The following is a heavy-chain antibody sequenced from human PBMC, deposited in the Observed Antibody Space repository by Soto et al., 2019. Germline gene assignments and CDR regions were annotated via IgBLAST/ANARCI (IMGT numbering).Heavy chain of an antibody. CDR2: MNPNSGNT. CDR1: GYTFTSYE. CDR3: ATGGATYNWNYGGFYYYGMDV. D-gene: IGHD1-7*01. V-gene: IGHV1-8*01. Sequence: EASVKVSCTASGYTFTSYEINWVRQATGQGLEWMGWMNPNSGNTGYAQKFQGRVTMTRNTSISTAYMELSSLRSEDTAVYYCATGGATYNWNYGGFYYYGMDVWGQGTTVTVSS. J-gene: IGHJ6*02.